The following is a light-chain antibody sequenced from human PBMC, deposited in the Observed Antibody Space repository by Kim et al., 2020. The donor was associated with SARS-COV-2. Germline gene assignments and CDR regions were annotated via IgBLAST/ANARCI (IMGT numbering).Light chain of an antibody. V-gene: IGLV2-14*03. CDR2: DVN. CDR1: SRDIGTYNF. J-gene: IGLJ1*01. CDR3: SSFTSTSSPYV. Sequence: QSALAQPASVSGSPGQSITISCTGTSRDIGTYNFVSWYQQHPGKAPKLIIFDVNDRPSGVSDRFSGSKSANTPSLTISGLQAEDEADYYCSSFTSTSSPYVFGTGTKVTVL.